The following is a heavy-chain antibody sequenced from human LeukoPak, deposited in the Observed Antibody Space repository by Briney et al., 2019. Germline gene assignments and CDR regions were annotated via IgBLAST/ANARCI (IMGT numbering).Heavy chain of an antibody. CDR3: AGVMTAITNWFDP. CDR1: GFTVSSNY. CDR2: IFSDGST. Sequence: GGSLRLSCAASGFTVSSNYVSWVRQAPGMGLEWVSVIFSDGSTYYADSVKGRFTISRDNSKNTLYLQMNNLRAEDTAVYYCAGVMTAITNWFDPWGQGTLVTVSS. D-gene: IGHD2-21*02. V-gene: IGHV3-66*01. J-gene: IGHJ5*02.